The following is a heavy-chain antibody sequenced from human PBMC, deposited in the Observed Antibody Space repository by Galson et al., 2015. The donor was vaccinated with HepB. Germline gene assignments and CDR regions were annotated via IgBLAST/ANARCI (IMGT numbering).Heavy chain of an antibody. V-gene: IGHV3-21*01. CDR2: ISSCSSYI. J-gene: IGHJ4*02. CDR3: ARELVATRRRRFDY. CDR1: GFTFSSYS. D-gene: IGHD5-12*01. Sequence: SLRLSCAASGFTFSSYSMNWVRQAPGKGLEWVSSISSCSSYIYYADSVKGRFTISRDNAKNSLYLQMNSLRAEDTAVYYCARELVATRRRRFDYWGQGTLVTVSS.